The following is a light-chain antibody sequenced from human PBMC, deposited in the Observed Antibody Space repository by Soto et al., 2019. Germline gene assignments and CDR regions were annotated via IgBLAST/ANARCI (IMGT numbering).Light chain of an antibody. CDR3: QQYNYWPPT. J-gene: IGKJ2*01. Sequence: EIVMTQSPATLSVSPGERVTLSCRASQSVNSNLAWYQQKPGQAPRLLIYGASTRAAGFPARFSGSGSGTKFTLTISSRQSEDFAVYYCQQYNYWPPTFGQGTKLEIK. V-gene: IGKV3D-15*01. CDR2: GAS. CDR1: QSVNSN.